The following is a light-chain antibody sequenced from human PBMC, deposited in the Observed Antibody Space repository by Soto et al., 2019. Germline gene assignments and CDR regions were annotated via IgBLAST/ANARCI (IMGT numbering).Light chain of an antibody. Sequence: EIVLTQSPATLSLSPGERATLSCRASQSVSSYLAWYQQKPGQAPRLLIYDASNRATGIPARFSGSGSGTDFTLTIISLEPEDFAVYYCQQRSNWHPKYTFGQGTKLEIK. CDR1: QSVSSY. J-gene: IGKJ2*01. CDR2: DAS. V-gene: IGKV3-11*01. CDR3: QQRSNWHPKYT.